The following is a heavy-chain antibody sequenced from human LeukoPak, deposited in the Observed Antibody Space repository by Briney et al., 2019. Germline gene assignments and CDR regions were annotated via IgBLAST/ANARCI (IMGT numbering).Heavy chain of an antibody. V-gene: IGHV3-48*01. CDR1: GFIFIDHT. CDR2: TSSSSSTI. D-gene: IGHD6-19*01. J-gene: IGHJ6*03. CDR3: ARGPAVADYFQHYYMDI. Sequence: GGSLRLSCVGSGFIFIDHTMNWVRQAPGKGLEWVAYTSSSSSTIYYADSVKGRFTISKDNAKNSLYLQMNSLRAEDTAVYYCARGPAVADYFQHYYMDIWGQGTTVSVSS.